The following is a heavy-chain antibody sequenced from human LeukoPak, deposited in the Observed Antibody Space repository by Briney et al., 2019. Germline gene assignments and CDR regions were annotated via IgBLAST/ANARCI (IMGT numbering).Heavy chain of an antibody. V-gene: IGHV3-33*08. J-gene: IGHJ4*02. CDR2: IWYDGSNK. CDR3: ARDGNERYFDY. D-gene: IGHD1-1*01. Sequence: PGGSLRLSCAASGFTFSSYGMHWVRQAPGKGLEWVVVIWYDGSNKYYADSVKGRFTISRDNSKNTLYLQMNSLRAEDTAVYYCARDGNERYFDYWSQGTLVTVSS. CDR1: GFTFSSYG.